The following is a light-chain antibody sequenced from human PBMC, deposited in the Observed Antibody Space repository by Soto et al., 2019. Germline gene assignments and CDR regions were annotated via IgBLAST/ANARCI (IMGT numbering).Light chain of an antibody. CDR3: QQYYSTPPPT. CDR1: QSILYRSNNKNY. CDR2: WAS. V-gene: IGKV4-1*01. Sequence: DIVMTQSPDSLAVSLGERATINCKSSQSILYRSNNKNYLAWYQQKPGQPPKLLIYWASTRESGVPDRFSGSGSGTDFTLTISSLQAEDVAVYFCQQYYSTPPPTFGGGTKAEIK. J-gene: IGKJ4*01.